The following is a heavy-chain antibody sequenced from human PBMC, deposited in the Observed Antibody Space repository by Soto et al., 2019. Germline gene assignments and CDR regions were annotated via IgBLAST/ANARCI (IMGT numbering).Heavy chain of an antibody. J-gene: IGHJ5*02. V-gene: IGHV1-69*01. CDR2: IIAIYGTV. CDR3: ASSGFRGYFDP. CDR1: GGTLSSYT. D-gene: IGHD3-22*01. Sequence: QVQLVQSGAEVKKPGSSVKVSCKAYGGTLSSYTMSWVRQAPGQGLEWMGGIIAIYGTVNHAQKFQGRVTISADESTSTVYMELSSLRSEDTAVYYCASSGFRGYFDPWGQGTLVTVSS.